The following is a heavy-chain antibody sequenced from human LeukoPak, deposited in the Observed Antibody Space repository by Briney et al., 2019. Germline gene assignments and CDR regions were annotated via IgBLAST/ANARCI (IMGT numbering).Heavy chain of an antibody. D-gene: IGHD3-10*02. Sequence: GSLRLSCAAAGFMFSSPGMHWVRQAPGKGLEWVSYISSSGSTIYYADSVKGRFTISRDNAKNSLYLQMNSLRAEDTAVYYCAELGITMIGGVWGKGTTVTISS. CDR3: AELGITMIGGV. CDR1: GFMFSSPG. V-gene: IGHV3-48*04. CDR2: ISSSGSTI. J-gene: IGHJ6*04.